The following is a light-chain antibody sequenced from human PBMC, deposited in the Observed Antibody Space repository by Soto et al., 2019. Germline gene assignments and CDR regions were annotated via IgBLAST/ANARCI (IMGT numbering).Light chain of an antibody. Sequence: EIVLTQSPGPLSLSPWERATLSCRASQSVNRYLAWYQQKPGQAPRLLIYYASNRAAGIPARFSSSGSGTDFTLTISSLEPEDFAVYYCQQRSNWPPITFGQGTRLEIK. CDR1: QSVNRY. J-gene: IGKJ5*01. CDR3: QQRSNWPPIT. CDR2: YAS. V-gene: IGKV3-11*01.